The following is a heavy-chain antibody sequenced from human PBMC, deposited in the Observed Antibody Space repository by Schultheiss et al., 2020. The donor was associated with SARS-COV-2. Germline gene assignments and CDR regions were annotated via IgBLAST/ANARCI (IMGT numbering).Heavy chain of an antibody. D-gene: IGHD5-18*01. CDR1: GYSISSGYY. CDR2: IYYSGST. V-gene: IGHV4-38-2*02. J-gene: IGHJ4*02. CDR3: ARSYSYGETFDY. Sequence: SETLSLTCTVSGYSISSGYYWGWIRQPPGKGLEWIGSIYYSGSTYYNPSLKSRVTISVDTSKNQFSLKLSSVTAADTAVYYCARSYSYGETFDYWGQGTLVTVSS.